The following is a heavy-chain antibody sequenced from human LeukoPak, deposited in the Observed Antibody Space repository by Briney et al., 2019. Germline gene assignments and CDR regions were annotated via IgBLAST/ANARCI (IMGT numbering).Heavy chain of an antibody. J-gene: IGHJ6*02. CDR3: AKEGYYDFWSGYYTYYYYYGMDV. CDR2: ISYDGSNK. Sequence: AGGSLRLSCAASGFTFSSYGMHWVRQAPGKGLEWVAVISYDGSNKYYADSVKGRFTISRDNSKNTLYLQMNSLRAEDTAVYYCAKEGYYDFWSGYYTYYYYYGMDVWGQGTTVTVSS. V-gene: IGHV3-30*18. D-gene: IGHD3-3*01. CDR1: GFTFSSYG.